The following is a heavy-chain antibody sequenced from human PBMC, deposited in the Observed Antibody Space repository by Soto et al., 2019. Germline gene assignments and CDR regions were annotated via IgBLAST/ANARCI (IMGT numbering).Heavy chain of an antibody. J-gene: IGHJ5*02. CDR1: GGSISSGGYY. V-gene: IGHV4-31*03. Sequence: SETLSLTCTVSGGSISSGGYYWSWIRQHPGKGLEWIGYIYYSGSTYYNPSLKSRVTISVDTSKNQFSLKLSSVTAADTAVYYCARGTYGDSSPSNWFDPWGQGTLVTVSS. CDR3: ARGTYGDSSPSNWFDP. CDR2: IYYSGST. D-gene: IGHD4-17*01.